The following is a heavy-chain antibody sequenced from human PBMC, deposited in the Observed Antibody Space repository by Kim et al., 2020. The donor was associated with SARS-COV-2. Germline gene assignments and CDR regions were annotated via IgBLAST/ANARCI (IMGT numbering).Heavy chain of an antibody. CDR1: GYTFTSYD. V-gene: IGHV1-8*01. D-gene: IGHD5-18*01. Sequence: ASVKVSCKASGYTFTSYDINWVRQATGQGLEWMGWMNPNSGNTGYAQKFQGRVTMTRNTSISTAYMELSSLRSEDTAVYYCARKYSYGYVYYYYGMDVWGQGTTVTVSS. CDR3: ARKYSYGYVYYYYGMDV. CDR2: MNPNSGNT. J-gene: IGHJ6*02.